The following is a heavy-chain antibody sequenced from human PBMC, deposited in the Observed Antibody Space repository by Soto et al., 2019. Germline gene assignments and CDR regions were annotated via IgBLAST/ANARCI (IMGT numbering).Heavy chain of an antibody. CDR3: ARLQRPKTGYYGMDV. CDR2: ISYDGSNK. J-gene: IGHJ6*02. Sequence: PGGSLRLSCAASGFTFSSYAMHWVRQAPGKGLEWVAVISYDGSNKYYADSVKGRFTISRDNSKNTLYLQMNSLRAEDTAVYYCARLQRPKTGYYGMDVWGQGTTVTVSS. CDR1: GFTFSSYA. V-gene: IGHV3-30-3*01. D-gene: IGHD6-25*01.